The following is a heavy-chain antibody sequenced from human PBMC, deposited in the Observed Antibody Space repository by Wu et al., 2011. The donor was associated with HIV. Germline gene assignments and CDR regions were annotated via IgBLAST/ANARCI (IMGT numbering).Heavy chain of an antibody. V-gene: IGHV1-2*02. J-gene: IGHJ5*02. Sequence: QVQLMQSGADMKKPGASVKVSCKASGYSFTGYYIHWMRQAPGQGLEWMGWINPNSGDTDYAQKFQGRVTMTRDTSIYTAYMELSRLRSDDTAVYYCARGRACPTASTRAIPGRRRGHRGDWFDPWGQGTLVTVSS. D-gene: IGHD3-10*01. CDR1: GYSFTGYY. CDR3: ARGRACPTASTRAIPGRRRGHRGDWFDP. CDR2: INPNSGDT.